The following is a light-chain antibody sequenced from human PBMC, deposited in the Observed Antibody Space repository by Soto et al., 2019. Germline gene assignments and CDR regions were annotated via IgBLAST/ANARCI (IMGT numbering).Light chain of an antibody. CDR3: QQANNFALT. CDR1: QGINKW. J-gene: IGKJ4*01. Sequence: DIQMTQSPSSVSASVGDRVTITCRASQGINKWLAWYQQKPGTAPKLLIYSASSLQSGVPSRFSGSGSGTDFTLTISSLQPEDFATYYCQQANNFALTLGGGTKVDIK. V-gene: IGKV1-12*01. CDR2: SAS.